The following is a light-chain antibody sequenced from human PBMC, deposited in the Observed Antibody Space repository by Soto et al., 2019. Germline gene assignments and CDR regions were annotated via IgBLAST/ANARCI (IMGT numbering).Light chain of an antibody. V-gene: IGKV3-20*01. CDR2: GIS. Sequence: ELLLTHFPGTLLLSPGERATLSCRASQTVSRSYLAWYQQKPGQAPRLLISGISTRATGIPDRFSGGGSGTDFTLTISRMEPEAFAVYYCQQYDGSPITFGQGTRMEIK. CDR1: QTVSRSY. J-gene: IGKJ5*01. CDR3: QQYDGSPIT.